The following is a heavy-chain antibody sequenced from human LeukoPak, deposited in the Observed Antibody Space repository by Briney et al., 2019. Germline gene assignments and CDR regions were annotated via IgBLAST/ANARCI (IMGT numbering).Heavy chain of an antibody. CDR3: ARGINAYYYMDV. CDR2: IYYSGST. D-gene: IGHD3-3*02. J-gene: IGHJ6*03. CDR1: GGSISSSSYY. V-gene: IGHV4-39*07. Sequence: SETLSLTCTVSGGSISSSSYYWGWIRQPPGKGLEWIGSIYYSGSTYHNPSLKSRVTISVDTSKNQFSLKLSSLTAADTALYYCARGINAYYYMDVWGKGTTVTVSS.